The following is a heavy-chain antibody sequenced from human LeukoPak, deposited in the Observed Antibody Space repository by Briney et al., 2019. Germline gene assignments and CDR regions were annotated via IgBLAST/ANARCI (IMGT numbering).Heavy chain of an antibody. CDR3: AKGFLWGDSSGYSDAFDI. CDR1: GFTFSSYA. J-gene: IGHJ3*02. V-gene: IGHV3-23*01. D-gene: IGHD3-22*01. CDR2: ISGSGGST. Sequence: GGSLRLSCAASGFTFSSYAMSWVRQAPGKGLEWVSAISGSGGSTYYADSVKGRFTISRDNSKNTLYLQMNSLRAEDTAVYYCAKGFLWGDSSGYSDAFDIWGQGTMVTVSS.